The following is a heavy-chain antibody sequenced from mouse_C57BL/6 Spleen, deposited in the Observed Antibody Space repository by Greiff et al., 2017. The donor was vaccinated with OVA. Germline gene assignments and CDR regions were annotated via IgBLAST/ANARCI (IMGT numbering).Heavy chain of an antibody. Sequence: EVMLVESGGDLVKPGGSLKLSCAASGFTFSSYGMSWVRQTPDKRLEWVATISSGGSYTYYPDSVKGRFTISRDNAKNTLYLQMSSLKSEDTAMYYCARPSNGAFDVWGTGTTVTVSS. CDR1: GFTFSSYG. CDR3: ARPSNGAFDV. D-gene: IGHD2-5*01. V-gene: IGHV5-6*02. CDR2: ISSGGSYT. J-gene: IGHJ1*03.